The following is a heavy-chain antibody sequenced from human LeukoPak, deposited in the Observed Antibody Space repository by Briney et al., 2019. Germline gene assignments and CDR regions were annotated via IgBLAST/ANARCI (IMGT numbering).Heavy chain of an antibody. V-gene: IGHV3-74*01. CDR2: INSDGSST. J-gene: IGHJ4*02. D-gene: IGHD3-3*01. Sequence: GGSLRLSCAASGFTFSSYWMHWVRQAPGKGLVWVSRINSDGSSTSYADSVKGRFTISRDNAKNTLYLQMNSLRAEDTAAYYCARASRADFWSGKYWGQGTLVTVSS. CDR1: GFTFSSYW. CDR3: ARASRADFWSGKY.